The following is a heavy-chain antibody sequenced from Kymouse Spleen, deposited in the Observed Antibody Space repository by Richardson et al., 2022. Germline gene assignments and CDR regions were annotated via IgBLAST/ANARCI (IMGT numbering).Heavy chain of an antibody. D-gene: IGHD1-7*01. V-gene: IGHV3-30*18. CDR2: ISYDGSNK. J-gene: IGHJ4*02. CDR3: AKSITGTTY. Sequence: QVQLVESGGGVVQPGRSLRLSCAASGFTFSSYGMHWVRQAPGKGLEWVAVISYDGSNKYYADSVKGRFTISRDNSKNTLYLQMNSLRAEDTAVYYCAKSITGTTYWGQGTLVTVSS. CDR1: GFTFSSYG.